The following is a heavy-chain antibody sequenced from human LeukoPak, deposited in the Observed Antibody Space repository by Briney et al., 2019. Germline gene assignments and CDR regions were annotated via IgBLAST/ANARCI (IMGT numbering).Heavy chain of an antibody. CDR2: IYSSGTT. D-gene: IGHD2-15*01. CDR3: VRGGSKAAATFDY. Sequence: PSQTLSLTCTVSGGSISSGSYYWSWIRQPAGKGLEWIGQIYSSGTTNYNPSLKSRVTMSADTSKNQFSLKLSSVTAADTAVYYCVRGGSKAAATFDYWGQGTLVTVSS. CDR1: GGSISSGSYY. V-gene: IGHV4-61*09. J-gene: IGHJ4*02.